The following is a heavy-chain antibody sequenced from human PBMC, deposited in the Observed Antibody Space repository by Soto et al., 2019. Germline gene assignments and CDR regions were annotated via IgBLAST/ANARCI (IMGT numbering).Heavy chain of an antibody. CDR3: ARGHYDILTGYSGELFWFDP. CDR1: GGTFSSYT. D-gene: IGHD3-9*01. V-gene: IGHV1-69*02. CDR2: IIPILGIA. J-gene: IGHJ5*02. Sequence: ASVKVSCKASGGTFSSYTISWVRQAPGQGLEWMGRIIPILGIANYAQKFQGRVTITADKSTSTAYIELSSLRSEDTAVYYCARGHYDILTGYSGELFWFDPWGQGTLVTVSS.